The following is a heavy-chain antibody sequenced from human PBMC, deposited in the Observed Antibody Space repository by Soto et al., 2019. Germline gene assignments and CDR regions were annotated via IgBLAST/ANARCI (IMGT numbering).Heavy chain of an antibody. D-gene: IGHD2-15*01. J-gene: IGHJ6*02. CDR2: IRSKAYGGTT. V-gene: IGHV3-49*04. CDR1: GFTFGDYA. Sequence: GGSLRLSCTASGFTFGDYAMSWVRQAPGKGLEWVGFIRSKAYGGTTEYAASVKGRFTISRDDSKSIAYLQMNSLKTEDTAVYYCTRGIVVVVAAEYYYYYGMDVWGQGTTVTVSS. CDR3: TRGIVVVVAAEYYYYYGMDV.